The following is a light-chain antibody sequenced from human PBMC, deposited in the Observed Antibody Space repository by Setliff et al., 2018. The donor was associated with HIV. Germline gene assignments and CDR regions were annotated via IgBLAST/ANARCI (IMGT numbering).Light chain of an antibody. CDR3: SSYTGSSTLYV. CDR2: DVS. Sequence: QSALAQPRSVSGSPGQSVTISCTGTSSDVGNYNYVSWYQQHPGKAPRLMISDVSKRPSGVPDRFSGSKSGNTASLTISGLQAEDEADYYCSSYTGSSTLYVFGTGTKVTVL. J-gene: IGLJ1*01. CDR1: SSDVGNYNY. V-gene: IGLV2-11*01.